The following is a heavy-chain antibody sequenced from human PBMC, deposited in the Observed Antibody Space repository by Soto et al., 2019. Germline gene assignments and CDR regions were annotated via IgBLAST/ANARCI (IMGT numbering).Heavy chain of an antibody. CDR1: GGTFSSYT. D-gene: IGHD5-12*01. J-gene: IGHJ4*02. CDR2: IIPILGIA. CDR3: ARERGYSGYDPGY. V-gene: IGHV1-69*02. Sequence: GASVKVSCKASGGTFSSYTISWVRQAPGQGLEWMGRIIPILGIANYAQKFQGRVTITADKSTSTAYMELSSLRSEDTAVYYCARERGYSGYDPGYWGQGTLVTVSS.